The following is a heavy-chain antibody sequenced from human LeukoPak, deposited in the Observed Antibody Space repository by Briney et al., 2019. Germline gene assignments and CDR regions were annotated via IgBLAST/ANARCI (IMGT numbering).Heavy chain of an antibody. CDR2: ISYDGSNK. D-gene: IGHD3-22*01. CDR3: ARDPLMIHYYYYGMDV. V-gene: IGHV3-30-3*01. J-gene: IGHJ6*02. Sequence: TGGSLRLSCAASGFTFSSYAMHWVRQAPGEGLEWVAVISYDGSNKYYADSVKGRFTISRDNSKNTLYLQMNSLRAEDTAVYYCARDPLMIHYYYYGMDVWGQGTTVTVSS. CDR1: GFTFSSYA.